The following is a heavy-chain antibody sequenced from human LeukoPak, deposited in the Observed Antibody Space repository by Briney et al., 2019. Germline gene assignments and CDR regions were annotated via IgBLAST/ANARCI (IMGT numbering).Heavy chain of an antibody. D-gene: IGHD1-14*01. V-gene: IGHV3-30*04. Sequence: TGGSLRLSWAAAGFTFSSYAMHWVRQAPGKGLEWVAVISYDGSNKYYAASVKGRFTISRDNSKNTLYLQMNSLRAEDTAVYYCARDPPAEGYFDYWGQGTLVTVSS. CDR2: ISYDGSNK. CDR3: ARDPPAEGYFDY. CDR1: GFTFSSYA. J-gene: IGHJ4*02.